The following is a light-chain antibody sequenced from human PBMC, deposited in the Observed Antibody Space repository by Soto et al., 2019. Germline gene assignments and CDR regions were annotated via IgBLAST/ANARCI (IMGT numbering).Light chain of an antibody. J-gene: IGKJ1*01. Sequence: EIVMTQSPATLSVSPGERATLSCRASQSISSFLAWYQQKPGQAPRLLIYAASTRATGVPDRFSGSGSGTDFTLTISSLQSADFGVYYCQQYYTWPRGTFGQGTKVDIK. CDR1: QSISSF. CDR3: QQYYTWPRGT. V-gene: IGKV3-15*01. CDR2: AAS.